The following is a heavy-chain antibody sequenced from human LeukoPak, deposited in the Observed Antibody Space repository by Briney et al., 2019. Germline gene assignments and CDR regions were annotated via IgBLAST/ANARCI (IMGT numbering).Heavy chain of an antibody. J-gene: IGHJ4*02. Sequence: PGESLKISCKGSGYRFTNYWIAWVRQMPGEGLEWRGIIFPGDSDVTYSPSFQGQVTISADKSVNTAYLQWSSLKASDTAMYYCARHGDGYSNWADFWGQGTLVTVSS. CDR1: GYRFTNYW. CDR3: ARHGDGYSNWADF. D-gene: IGHD5-24*01. V-gene: IGHV5-51*01. CDR2: IFPGDSDV.